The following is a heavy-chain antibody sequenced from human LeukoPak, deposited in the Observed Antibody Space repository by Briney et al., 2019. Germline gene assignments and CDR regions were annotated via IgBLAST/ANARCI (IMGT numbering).Heavy chain of an antibody. Sequence: GGSLRLSCAASGFTFSSYAMTWVRQAPEKGLEWVSTISSSGDDTYYADSVKGRFTISRDNSKNTLYLQKYSLSVEDTAVYYCAKHSDFSFDSWGQGTLDTVSS. CDR1: GFTFSSYA. J-gene: IGHJ4*02. V-gene: IGHV3-23*01. CDR3: AKHSDFSFDS. D-gene: IGHD1-26*01. CDR2: ISSSGDDT.